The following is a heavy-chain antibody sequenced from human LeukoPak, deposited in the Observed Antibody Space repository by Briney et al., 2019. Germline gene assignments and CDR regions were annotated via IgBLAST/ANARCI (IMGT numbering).Heavy chain of an antibody. CDR1: GYTFTGYY. D-gene: IGHD1-14*01. CDR3: ARDGEGRTNFDY. CDR2: MHPNSGDT. J-gene: IGHJ4*02. V-gene: IGHV1-2*02. Sequence: ASVKVSCKAFGYTFTGYYIHWVRQAPGQGLEWMTWMHPNSGDTNYAQKFQGRVTMTWDTSISTAYMELSRLRSDDTAVYYCARDGEGRTNFDYWGQGTLITVSS.